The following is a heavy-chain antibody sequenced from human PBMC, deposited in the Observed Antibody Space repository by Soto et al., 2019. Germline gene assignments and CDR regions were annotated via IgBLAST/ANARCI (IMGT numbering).Heavy chain of an antibody. CDR1: GYTFTSYD. V-gene: IGHV1-8*01. Sequence: QVQLVQSGAEVKKPGASVKVSCKASGYTFTSYDITWVRQAPGQGFDGMGWMNPNSGNTGYAQKFQGRVTMTRNTSISTAYMELSSLRSEDTAVYYCASHTATVTTGNWFDPWGQGTLVTVSS. CDR2: MNPNSGNT. J-gene: IGHJ5*02. D-gene: IGHD4-17*01. CDR3: ASHTATVTTGNWFDP.